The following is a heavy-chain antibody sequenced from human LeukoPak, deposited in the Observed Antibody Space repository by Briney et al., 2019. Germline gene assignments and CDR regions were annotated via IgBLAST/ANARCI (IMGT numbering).Heavy chain of an antibody. V-gene: IGHV3-21*04. D-gene: IGHD6-19*01. J-gene: IGHJ4*02. CDR2: INNVASHI. CDR1: GFSISSSA. CDR3: ARKKQWLAGGFDY. Sequence: PGGSLRLSCAASGFSISSSAMNWVRQAPGKGLEWVSSINNVASHIYYAGSVRGRFTISRDNAKNSLYLQMNSLRAEDTALYYCARKKQWLAGGFDYWGQGTLVTVSS.